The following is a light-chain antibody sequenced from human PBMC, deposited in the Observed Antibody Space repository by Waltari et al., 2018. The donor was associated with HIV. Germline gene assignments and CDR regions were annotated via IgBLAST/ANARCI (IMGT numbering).Light chain of an antibody. CDR2: AAS. J-gene: IGKJ3*01. V-gene: IGKV3-15*01. Sequence: EIVMTQSPATLSVSPGERATLPCRASQSVTSNLAWYQQKPGQSPRLLIYAASARATGNPARFSVSGSGTEFTLTISSLQSEDFAVYYCQQYDSMPLFSFGPGTKVDIK. CDR1: QSVTSN. CDR3: QQYDSMPLFS.